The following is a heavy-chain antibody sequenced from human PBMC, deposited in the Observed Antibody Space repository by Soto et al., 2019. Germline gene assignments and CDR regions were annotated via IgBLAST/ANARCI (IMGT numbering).Heavy chain of an antibody. V-gene: IGHV5-51*01. CDR3: ARTSSFNLAFSCDVMDL. J-gene: IGHJ6*02. CDR2: IYPGDSDT. CDR1: VYSFASYW. D-gene: IGHD6-6*01. Sequence: ESLKISCQGSVYSFASYWIGWVRQMPVKDLEWMGIIYPGDSDTRYSPSFQGQVTISADKSLRTAYLKWTSLKASDTALYYCARTSSFNLAFSCDVMDLWGQRTTVNVSS.